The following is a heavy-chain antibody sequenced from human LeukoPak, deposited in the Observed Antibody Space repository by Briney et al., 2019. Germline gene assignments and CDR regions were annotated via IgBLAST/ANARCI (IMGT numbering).Heavy chain of an antibody. D-gene: IGHD3-10*01. CDR1: GGSFSGYY. V-gene: IGHV4-34*01. Sequence: SETLSLTCTVYGGSFSGYYWSWIRQSPGKGREWIGGINHSGSTYYSPSLKSRLTILVDASKNQFSLRLSSVTAADTAVYYCARAYGSGSYTLLFFDYWGQGTLVTVSS. CDR2: INHSGST. J-gene: IGHJ4*02. CDR3: ARAYGSGSYTLLFFDY.